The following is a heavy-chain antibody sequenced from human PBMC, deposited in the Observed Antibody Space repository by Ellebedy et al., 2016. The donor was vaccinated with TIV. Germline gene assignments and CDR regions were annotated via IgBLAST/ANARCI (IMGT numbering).Heavy chain of an antibody. D-gene: IGHD6-19*01. CDR3: EADASHSGVGTSDY. CDR1: GGSISGYH. V-gene: IGHV4-59*01. CDR2: IYYTGST. J-gene: IGHJ4*02. Sequence: MPSETLSLTCTVSGGSISGYHWNWIRQPPGKGLVWIGNIYYTGSTNYNPSLKSRVTISLDTSKKQFSLKVSSVTAADTSVYYCEADASHSGVGTSDYWGQGTLVTVSS.